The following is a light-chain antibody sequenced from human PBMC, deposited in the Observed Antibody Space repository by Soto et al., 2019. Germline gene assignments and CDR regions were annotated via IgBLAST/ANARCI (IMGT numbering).Light chain of an antibody. J-gene: IGLJ1*01. V-gene: IGLV2-14*01. CDR1: SSDVGAYNY. CDR3: SSYTSSSTFV. Sequence: QLVLTQPASVSGSPGQSITISCTGTSSDVGAYNYVSWYQHHPGKAPKLIIYEVSNRPSGLSNRFSGSKSGNTASLTISGLQAEDEADYYCSSYTSSSTFVFGTGTKLTVL. CDR2: EVS.